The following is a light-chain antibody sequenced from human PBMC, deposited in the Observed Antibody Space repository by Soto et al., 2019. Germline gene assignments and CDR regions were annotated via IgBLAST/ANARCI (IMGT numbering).Light chain of an antibody. Sequence: DIQLTQSPSFLSASVGDRVIITCRASQGISSYLAWYQQKPGKAPKLLIYAAPTLQSGVPSGFSGSGSGTEFTLTISSLQPEDFATYYCQQFNSFPLTFGGGTKVEIK. CDR1: QGISSY. J-gene: IGKJ4*01. V-gene: IGKV1-9*01. CDR3: QQFNSFPLT. CDR2: AAP.